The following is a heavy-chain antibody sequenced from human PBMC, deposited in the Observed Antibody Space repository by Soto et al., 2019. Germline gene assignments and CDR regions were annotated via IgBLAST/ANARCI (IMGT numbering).Heavy chain of an antibody. V-gene: IGHV4-34*01. CDR1: GGSFSGYY. CDR3: ARGKLSDYVWGSYRYNFDY. D-gene: IGHD3-16*02. Sequence: SETLSLTCAVYGGSFSGYYWSWIRQPPGKGLEWIGEINHSGSTNYNPSLKSRVTISVDTSKNQFSLKLSSVTAADTAVYYCARGKLSDYVWGSYRYNFDYWRQGTVVTVSS. CDR2: INHSGST. J-gene: IGHJ4*02.